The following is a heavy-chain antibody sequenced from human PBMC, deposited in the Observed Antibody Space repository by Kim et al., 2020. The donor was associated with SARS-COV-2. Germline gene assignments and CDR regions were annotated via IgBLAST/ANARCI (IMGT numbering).Heavy chain of an antibody. Sequence: GGSLRLSCAASGFTDAGFAMTWFRQAPGEGLEWVSTISGSGGSTYYADSVKGRVTIARENYKGMMYLQMNSLRVDDTAIYFCTKGDHHWNDVYWGQGTVVTVSS. J-gene: IGHJ4*02. CDR3: TKGDHHWNDVY. CDR2: ISGSGGST. D-gene: IGHD1-1*01. V-gene: IGHV3-23*01. CDR1: GFTDAGFA.